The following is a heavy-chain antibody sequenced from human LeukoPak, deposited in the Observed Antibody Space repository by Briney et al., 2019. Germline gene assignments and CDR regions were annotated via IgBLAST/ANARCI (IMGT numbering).Heavy chain of an antibody. Sequence: GGSLRLSCAAPGITFSNYNMNWVRQAPGKGLEWISSITSSSSYTFYADSVKGRFTISRDNSKNTLYLQMNSLRAEDTAVYYCARDRPSYGQGGSYFDYWGQGTLVTVSS. J-gene: IGHJ4*02. CDR1: GITFSNYN. V-gene: IGHV3-21*01. CDR2: ITSSSSYT. CDR3: ARDRPSYGQGGSYFDY. D-gene: IGHD2/OR15-2a*01.